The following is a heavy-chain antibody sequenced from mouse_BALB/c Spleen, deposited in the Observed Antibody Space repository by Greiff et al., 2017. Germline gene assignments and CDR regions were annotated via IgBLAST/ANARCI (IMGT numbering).Heavy chain of an antibody. V-gene: IGHV3-2*02. CDR1: GYSITSDYA. CDR3: ARGTSLSIVSY. Sequence: VQLQQSGPGLVKPSQSLSLTCTVTGYSITSDYAWNWIRQFPGNKLEWMGYISYSGSTSYNPSLKSRISITRDTSKNQFFLQLNSVTTEDTATYYCARGTSLSIVSYWGQGTLVTVSA. D-gene: IGHD6-2*01. CDR2: ISYSGST. J-gene: IGHJ3*01.